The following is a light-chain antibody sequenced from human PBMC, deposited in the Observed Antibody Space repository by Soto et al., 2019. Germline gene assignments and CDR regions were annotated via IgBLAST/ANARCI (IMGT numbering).Light chain of an antibody. J-gene: IGKJ4*01. CDR1: QSVSSSY. Sequence: EIVLTQSPGTLSLSPGERATLSCRASQSVSSSYLAWYQQKPGQAPRLLIYGASSRATGIPERFSGSGSGTDFTLTISRLEPEDLAVYYCQQYGSSLALTFGGGTRVEIK. V-gene: IGKV3-20*01. CDR3: QQYGSSLALT. CDR2: GAS.